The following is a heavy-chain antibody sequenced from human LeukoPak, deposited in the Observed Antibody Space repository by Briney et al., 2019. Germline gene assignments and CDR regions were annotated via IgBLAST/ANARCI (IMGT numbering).Heavy chain of an antibody. V-gene: IGHV4-39*07. CDR2: IYHGGST. Sequence: SETLSLTCTVSGGSIRTSNYYWGWIRQPPGKGLELIGNIYHGGSTYYTPSLRSRVTMSVDTSKNQFSLKLNSVTAADTAVYYCARTPPGPDYRCWGQGILVTVST. CDR3: ARTPPGPDYRC. J-gene: IGHJ4*02. CDR1: GGSIRTSNYY. D-gene: IGHD1-14*01.